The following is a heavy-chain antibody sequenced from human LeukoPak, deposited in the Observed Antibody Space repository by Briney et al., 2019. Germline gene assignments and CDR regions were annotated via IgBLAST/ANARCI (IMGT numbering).Heavy chain of an antibody. D-gene: IGHD4/OR15-4a*01. CDR3: ARAMYGEGRRIIDFDY. J-gene: IGHJ4*02. Sequence: GGSLRLSCAASGFTFSDHYIDWVRQAPGKGLEWVARTRNKVNSYTTAYAASVTVRFTVSRDDSSNSVYLQMNSLKIEDTAVYYCARAMYGEGRRIIDFDYWGQGSLLTVSS. V-gene: IGHV3-72*01. CDR2: TRNKVNSYTT. CDR1: GFTFSDHY.